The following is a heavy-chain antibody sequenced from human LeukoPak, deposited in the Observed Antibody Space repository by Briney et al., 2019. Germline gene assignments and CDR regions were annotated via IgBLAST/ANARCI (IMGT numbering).Heavy chain of an antibody. CDR1: GYTFTSYD. D-gene: IGHD3-10*01. V-gene: IGHV1-18*01. CDR2: ISAYNGNT. Sequence: GASVKVSCKASGYTFTSYDINWVRQATGQGLEWMGWISAYNGNTNYAQKLQGRVTMTTDTSTSTAYMELRSLRSDDTAVYYCAAWFGELILDYWGQGTLVTVSP. CDR3: AAWFGELILDY. J-gene: IGHJ4*02.